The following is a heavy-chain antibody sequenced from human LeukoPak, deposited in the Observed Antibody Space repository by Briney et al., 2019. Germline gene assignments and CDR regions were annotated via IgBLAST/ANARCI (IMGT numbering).Heavy chain of an antibody. V-gene: IGHV4-59*08. D-gene: IGHD4-17*01. Sequence: PSETLSLTCTVSGGSISSYYWSWIRQPPGKGLEWIGYIYYSGSTNYNPSLKSRVTISVDKSKNQFSLKLSSVTAADTAVYYCARQYYGDYADYWGQGTLVTVSS. CDR3: ARQYYGDYADY. CDR2: IYYSGST. J-gene: IGHJ4*02. CDR1: GGSISSYY.